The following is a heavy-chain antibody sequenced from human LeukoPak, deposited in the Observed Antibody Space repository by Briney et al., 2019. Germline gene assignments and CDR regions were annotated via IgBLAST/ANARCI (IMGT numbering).Heavy chain of an antibody. CDR2: IIPIFGTA. CDR1: GGTFSSYA. Sequence: SVKVSCKASGGTFSSYAISWARQAPGQGLEWMGGIIPIFGTANYAQKFQGRVTITADESTSTAYMELRSLRSDDTAVYYCARVGMVRGVREIDYWGQGTLVTVSS. J-gene: IGHJ4*02. V-gene: IGHV1-69*13. D-gene: IGHD3-10*01. CDR3: ARVGMVRGVREIDY.